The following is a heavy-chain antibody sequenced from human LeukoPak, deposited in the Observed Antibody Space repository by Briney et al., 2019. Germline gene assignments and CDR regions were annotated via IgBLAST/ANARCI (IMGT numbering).Heavy chain of an antibody. J-gene: IGHJ4*02. CDR1: GFTFNHYA. V-gene: IGHV3-15*01. D-gene: IGHD6-13*01. CDR2: FKKKGDDGIT. CDR3: TSDPRRIAAADI. Sequence: GGSLRLSCAASGFTFNHYAMHWVRQATGRGVEWVGRFKKKGDDGITEHAAPVEVSLTIPSEDKEKTLNMQMNSLKTEDTGVYYCTSDPRRIAAADIWGQGTLVTVSS.